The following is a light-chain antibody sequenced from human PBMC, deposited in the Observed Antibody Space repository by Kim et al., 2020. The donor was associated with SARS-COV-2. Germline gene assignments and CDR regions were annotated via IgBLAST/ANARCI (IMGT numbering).Light chain of an antibody. CDR3: QQSYSTPIT. V-gene: IGKV1-39*01. Sequence: DIQMTQSPSSLSASVGDRVTITCRASQSISSYLNWYQQKPGKAPQLLIYAASSLQSGVPSRFSGSGSGTDFTLTISSLQPEDFATYYCQQSYSTPITFGQGKRVEIK. J-gene: IGKJ5*01. CDR1: QSISSY. CDR2: AAS.